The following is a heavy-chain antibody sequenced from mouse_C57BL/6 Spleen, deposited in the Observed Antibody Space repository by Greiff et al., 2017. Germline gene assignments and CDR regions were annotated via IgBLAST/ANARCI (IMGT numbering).Heavy chain of an antibody. CDR2: INPYNGDT. CDR1: GYSFTGYF. Sequence: VQLKQSGPELVKPGDSVKISCKASGYSFTGYFMNWVMQSHGKSLEWIGRINPYNGDTFYNQKFKGKATLTVDKSSSTAHMELRSLTSEDSAVYYCARAHYYGSSFFPYWGQGTLVTVSA. D-gene: IGHD1-1*01. CDR3: ARAHYYGSSFFPY. V-gene: IGHV1-20*01. J-gene: IGHJ3*01.